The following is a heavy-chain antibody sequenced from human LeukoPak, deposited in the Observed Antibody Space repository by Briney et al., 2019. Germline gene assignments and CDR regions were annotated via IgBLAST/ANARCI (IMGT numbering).Heavy chain of an antibody. CDR1: GFTFSSYE. CDR3: ARDRGGSAFDI. V-gene: IGHV3-74*01. Sequence: HPGGSLRLSCAASGFTFSSYEMNWVRQAPGKGLVWVSRINSDGSSTSYADSVKGRFTISRDNAKNTLYLQMNSLRAEDTAVYHCARDRGGSAFDILGQGTMVTVSS. D-gene: IGHD3-10*01. J-gene: IGHJ3*02. CDR2: INSDGSST.